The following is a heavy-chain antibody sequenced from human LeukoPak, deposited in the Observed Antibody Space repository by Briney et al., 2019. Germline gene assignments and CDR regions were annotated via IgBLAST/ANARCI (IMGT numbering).Heavy chain of an antibody. CDR2: FYNSGST. V-gene: IGHV4-59*01. CDR3: ARDRDGYNSPFDY. CDR1: GGSISNNY. Sequence: SETLSLTCTVSGGSISNNYWTWIRQPPGKGLEWIGYFYNSGSTNYNPSLKSRVTISVDTSKNQFSLKLTSVTAADTAVYYCARDRDGYNSPFDYWGQGTLVTVSS. D-gene: IGHD5-24*01. J-gene: IGHJ4*02.